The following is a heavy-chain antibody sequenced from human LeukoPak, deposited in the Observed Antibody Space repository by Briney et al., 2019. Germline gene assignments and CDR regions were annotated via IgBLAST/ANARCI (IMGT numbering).Heavy chain of an antibody. J-gene: IGHJ4*02. CDR3: GKDVYSSSWYDY. CDR1: GSSFSSYA. V-gene: IGHV3-23*01. D-gene: IGHD6-13*01. Sequence: GGSLRLSCAASGSSFSSYAMSWVRQAPGKGLEWVSVIGGSGGNTYYADSVKGRFTISRDNSKNTLYLQMNSLRAEDTAVYYCGKDVYSSSWYDYWGQGTLVTVSS. CDR2: IGGSGGNT.